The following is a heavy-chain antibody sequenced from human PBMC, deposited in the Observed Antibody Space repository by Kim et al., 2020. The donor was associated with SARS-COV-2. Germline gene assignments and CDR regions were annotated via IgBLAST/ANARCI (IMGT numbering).Heavy chain of an antibody. Sequence: GGSLRLSCAASGFTFSSYAMSWVRQAPGKGLEWVSAISGSGGSTYYADSVKGRFTISRDNSKNTLYLQMNSLRAEDTAVYYCAKRGFGVVILGGMDVWGQGTTVTVSS. CDR3: AKRGFGVVILGGMDV. D-gene: IGHD3-3*01. J-gene: IGHJ6*02. CDR2: ISGSGGST. CDR1: GFTFSSYA. V-gene: IGHV3-23*01.